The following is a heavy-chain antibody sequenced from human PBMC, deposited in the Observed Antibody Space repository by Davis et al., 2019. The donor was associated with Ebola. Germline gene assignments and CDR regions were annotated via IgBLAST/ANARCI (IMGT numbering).Heavy chain of an antibody. CDR1: GASISRSTYY. CDR2: LLYRGRT. D-gene: IGHD2-15*01. CDR3: SRHVVGRVAGGSIDP. J-gene: IGHJ5*02. Sequence: SETLSLTCTVSGASISRSTYYWGWIRQPPGKGLEWIGSLLYRGRTLYNPSLESRVTITLDVSTKKFPLKLSSVTAADTAVYYCSRHVVGRVAGGSIDPWGQGTLVTVSS. V-gene: IGHV4-39*01.